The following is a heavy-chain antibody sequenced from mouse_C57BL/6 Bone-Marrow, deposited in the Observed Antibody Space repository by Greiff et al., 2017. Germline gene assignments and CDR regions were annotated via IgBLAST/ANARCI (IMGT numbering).Heavy chain of an antibody. CDR1: GFTFSSYG. CDR2: ISSGGSYT. J-gene: IGHJ4*01. V-gene: IGHV5-6*01. CDR3: ARQLTGSMDY. D-gene: IGHD4-1*01. Sequence: EVKLVESGGDLVKPGGSLKLSCAASGFTFSSYGMSWVRQTPDKRLEWVATISSGGSYTYYPDSVKGRFTISRDNAKNTLYLQMSSLKSEDTAMYYCARQLTGSMDYWGQGTSVTVSS.